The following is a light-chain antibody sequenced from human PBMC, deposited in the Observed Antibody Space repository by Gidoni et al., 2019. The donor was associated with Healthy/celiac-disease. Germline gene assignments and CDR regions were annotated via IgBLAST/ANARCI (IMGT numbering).Light chain of an antibody. CDR2: KSS. J-gene: IGKJ4*01. V-gene: IGKV1-5*03. Sequence: DIQMTQSPSTLSASVGDRVTITCRASQSISSWLAWYQQKPGKAPKLLIYKSSSLESGVPSRFSGSGSGTEFTLTISSLQPYDFATYYCQQYNSYPLTFGGXTKVEIK. CDR1: QSISSW. CDR3: QQYNSYPLT.